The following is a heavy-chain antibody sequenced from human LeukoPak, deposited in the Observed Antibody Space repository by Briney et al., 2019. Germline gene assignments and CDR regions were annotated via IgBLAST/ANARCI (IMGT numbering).Heavy chain of an antibody. CDR3: ARGRYYGSGRPFDY. Sequence: SETLSLTCAVYGGSFSGYYWSWIRQPPGKGLEWNGEINHSGSTNYNPSLKSRVTISVDTSKNQFSLKLSSVTAADTAVYYCARGRYYGSGRPFDYWGQGTLVTVSS. D-gene: IGHD3-10*01. V-gene: IGHV4-34*01. CDR2: INHSGST. CDR1: GGSFSGYY. J-gene: IGHJ4*02.